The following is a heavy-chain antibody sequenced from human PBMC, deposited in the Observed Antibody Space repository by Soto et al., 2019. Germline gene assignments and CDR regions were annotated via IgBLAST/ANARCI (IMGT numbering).Heavy chain of an antibody. CDR3: VTDMTGPKHF. CDR1: GFNFSAYW. J-gene: IGHJ4*02. CDR2: LNEDGTYR. Sequence: PGGSLRLSCAASGFNFSAYWMHWVRQAPGKGLVWVSRLNEDGTYRSYADSVKGRFIISRDNAQNTLSLQMNSLRVEDTALYYCVTDMTGPKHFSGQATLVTVSS. V-gene: IGHV3-74*01. D-gene: IGHD3-16*01.